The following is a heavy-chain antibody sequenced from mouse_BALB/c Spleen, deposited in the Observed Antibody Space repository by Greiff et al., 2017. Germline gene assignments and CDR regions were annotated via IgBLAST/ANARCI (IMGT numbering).Heavy chain of an antibody. CDR2: ISSGSSTI. V-gene: IGHV5-17*02. CDR3: ARDGNSLYAMDD. D-gene: IGHD2-1*01. J-gene: IGHJ4*01. CDR1: GFTFSSFG. Sequence: EVQRVESGGGLVQPGGSRKLSCAASGFTFSSFGMHWVRQAPEKGLEWVAYISSGSSTIYYADTVKGRFTISRDNPKNTLFLQMTSLRSEDTAMYYCARDGNSLYAMDDWGQGTSVTVSS.